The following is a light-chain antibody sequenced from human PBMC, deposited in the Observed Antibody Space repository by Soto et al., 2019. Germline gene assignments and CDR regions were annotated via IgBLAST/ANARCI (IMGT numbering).Light chain of an antibody. V-gene: IGKV3-15*01. Sequence: EIVMTQSPATLSLSPGERAAPSCRASQSINSELAWYQQKPGQPPRLLIYGASTRATGVPARFTGSESGSEFTLTISGLQSEDFAVYYCQQSHNWPLTFGQGTRLEI. CDR1: QSINSE. CDR2: GAS. J-gene: IGKJ2*01. CDR3: QQSHNWPLT.